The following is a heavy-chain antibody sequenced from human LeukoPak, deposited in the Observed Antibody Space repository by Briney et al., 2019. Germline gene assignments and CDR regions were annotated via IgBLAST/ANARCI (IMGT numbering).Heavy chain of an antibody. CDR3: ARQERRRTYYYGSGSQNWFDP. CDR1: GGSISSSSYY. CDR2: IYYSGST. V-gene: IGHV4-39*01. Sequence: SETLSLTCTVPGGSISSSSYYWDWIRQPPGKGLEWIGSIYYSGSTYYNPSLKSRVTISVDTSKNQFSLKLSSVTAADTAVYCCARQERRRTYYYGSGSQNWFDPWGQGTLVTVSS. J-gene: IGHJ5*02. D-gene: IGHD3-10*01.